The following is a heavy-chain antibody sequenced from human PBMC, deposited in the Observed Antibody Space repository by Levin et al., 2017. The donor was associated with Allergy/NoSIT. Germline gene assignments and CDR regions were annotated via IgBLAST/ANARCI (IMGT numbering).Heavy chain of an antibody. CDR3: AKGLGYSSGWTEGFDY. Sequence: SCAASGFTFDDYAMHWVRQPPGKGLEWVSGISWNSGNIGYADSVKGRFTISRDNAKNSLYLQINTLRAEDTALYYCAKGLGYSSGWTEGFDYWGQGTLVTVSS. J-gene: IGHJ4*02. CDR1: GFTFDDYA. V-gene: IGHV3-9*01. CDR2: ISWNSGNI. D-gene: IGHD6-19*01.